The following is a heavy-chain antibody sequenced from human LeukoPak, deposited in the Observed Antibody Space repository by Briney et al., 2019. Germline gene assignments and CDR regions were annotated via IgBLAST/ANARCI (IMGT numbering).Heavy chain of an antibody. CDR1: GGSISSYY. CDR3: ARGTYSSSSFYYYYYMDV. D-gene: IGHD6-6*01. J-gene: IGHJ6*03. Sequence: PSETLSLTCTVSGGSISSYYWSWIRQPAGKGLEWIGRIYTSGSTNYNPSLKSRVTMSVDTSKNQFSLKLSSVTAADTAVYYCARGTYSSSSFYYYYYMDVWGKGTTVTVSS. CDR2: IYTSGST. V-gene: IGHV4-4*07.